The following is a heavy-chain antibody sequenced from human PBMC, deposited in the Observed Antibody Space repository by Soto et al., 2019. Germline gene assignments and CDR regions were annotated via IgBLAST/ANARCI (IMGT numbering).Heavy chain of an antibody. CDR1: GFNFNIYS. CDR3: AKDRHWEQWLGPHDAFEI. D-gene: IGHD6-19*01. CDR2: ISADSGAI. Sequence: EVQLVESGGGLVQPGGSLRLACAASGFNFNIYSMNWVRQAPGKGLEWVSYISADSGAIYYGDSVKGRFTVSRDNAKSSLFLQMNSLRDEDTAVYYCAKDRHWEQWLGPHDAFEIWGQGTTVAISS. J-gene: IGHJ3*02. V-gene: IGHV3-48*02.